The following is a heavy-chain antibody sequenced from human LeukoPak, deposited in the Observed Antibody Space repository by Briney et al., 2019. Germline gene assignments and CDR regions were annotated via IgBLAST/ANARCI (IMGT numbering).Heavy chain of an antibody. V-gene: IGHV3-33*06. D-gene: IGHD6-13*01. J-gene: IGHJ4*02. CDR2: IWYDGSNK. Sequence: PGGSLGLSCAASGFTFSSYGMHWVRQAPGKGLEWVAVIWYDGSNKYYADSVKGRFTISRDNSKNTLYLQMNSLRAEDTAVYYCAKSSSVLLDYWGQGTLVTVSS. CDR3: AKSSSVLLDY. CDR1: GFTFSSYG.